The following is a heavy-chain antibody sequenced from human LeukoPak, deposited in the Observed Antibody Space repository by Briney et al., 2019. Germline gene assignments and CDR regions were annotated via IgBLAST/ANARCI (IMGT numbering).Heavy chain of an antibody. D-gene: IGHD3/OR15-3a*01. V-gene: IGHV3-23*01. J-gene: IGHJ4*02. CDR2: IGGSGGTT. Sequence: GGSLRLFCAASGFTFSTYAMSWVRQAPGKGLEWVSTIGGSGGTTYYADSVKGRFTISRDISKNTLYLQMNSLRAEDTAVYYCAKAGTGYYFYFDSWGQGTLVTVSS. CDR1: GFTFSTYA. CDR3: AKAGTGYYFYFDS.